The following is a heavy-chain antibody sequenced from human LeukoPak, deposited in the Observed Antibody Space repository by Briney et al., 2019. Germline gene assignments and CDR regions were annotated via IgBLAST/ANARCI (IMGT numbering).Heavy chain of an antibody. Sequence: GESLQISCKGFGYSFTTYWIGWVRQLPGKGLEWMGIIYPGDSDTRYSPSFQGQVTISADKSISTAYLQWSGLKASDTAMYYCARLPSGGYYYHMDVWGKGTTVIVSS. CDR3: ARLPSGGYYYHMDV. J-gene: IGHJ6*03. CDR2: IYPGDSDT. V-gene: IGHV5-51*01. CDR1: GYSFTTYW. D-gene: IGHD3-10*01.